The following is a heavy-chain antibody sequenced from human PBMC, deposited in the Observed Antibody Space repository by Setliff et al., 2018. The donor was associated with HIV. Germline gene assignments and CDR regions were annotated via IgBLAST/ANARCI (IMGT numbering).Heavy chain of an antibody. V-gene: IGHV4-59*08. Sequence: SETLSLTCTVSGGSISSYYWSWIRQPPGKGLEWIGYIYYSGSTNYNPSLKSRVTISVDTSKNQFSLKLSSVTAADTAVYYCARQGYYYYMDVWGKGTTVTVSS. CDR2: IYYSGST. J-gene: IGHJ6*03. CDR3: ARQGYYYYMDV. CDR1: GGSISSYY.